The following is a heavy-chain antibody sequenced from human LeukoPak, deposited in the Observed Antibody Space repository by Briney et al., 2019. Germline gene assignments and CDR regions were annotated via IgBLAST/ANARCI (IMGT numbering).Heavy chain of an antibody. V-gene: IGHV4-61*02. D-gene: IGHD6-13*01. CDR2: IYTSGST. J-gene: IGHJ6*03. CDR3: ARGRRIAAAGTLPVYYMDV. Sequence: PSETLSLTCTVSGGSISSGFYYWSWIRQPAGKGLEWIGRIYTSGSTNYNPSLKSRVSTSVDTSKNQFSLKLSSVTAADTAVYYCARGRRIAAAGTLPVYYMDVWGKGTTVTISS. CDR1: GGSISSGFYY.